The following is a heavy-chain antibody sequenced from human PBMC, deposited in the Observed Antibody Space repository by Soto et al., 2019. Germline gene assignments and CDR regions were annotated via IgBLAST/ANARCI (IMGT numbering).Heavy chain of an antibody. D-gene: IGHD4-4*01. CDR2: VFYTGRA. CDR1: GGSLGSYY. V-gene: IGHV4-59*01. J-gene: IGHJ6*02. Sequence: XAILSLACTVSGGSLGSYYWSWIRQPPGKGLEWIGYVFYTGRANYNASLKSRVSISLDTSNYQFSLKLSSVTAADTAVYYCARDGDGRMTTNPYYYNGMDVWGPGTTVTVSS. CDR3: ARDGDGRMTTNPYYYNGMDV.